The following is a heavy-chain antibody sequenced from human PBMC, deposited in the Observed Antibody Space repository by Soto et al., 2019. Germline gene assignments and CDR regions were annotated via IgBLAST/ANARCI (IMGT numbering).Heavy chain of an antibody. CDR2: ISYSEGT. V-gene: IGHV4-39*01. J-gene: IGHJ4*02. Sequence: QLHLQESGPGLVKSSETLSHTCTVSGVSLSARDYYWGWIRQPPGKGLQWVASISYSEGTFYNSSLKSRVTISLDTSKNQFSLSLTSVTAADTAVYYCASHRTYWPFDYWAQGTVVTVSS. D-gene: IGHD2-8*02. CDR1: GVSLSARDYY. CDR3: ASHRTYWPFDY.